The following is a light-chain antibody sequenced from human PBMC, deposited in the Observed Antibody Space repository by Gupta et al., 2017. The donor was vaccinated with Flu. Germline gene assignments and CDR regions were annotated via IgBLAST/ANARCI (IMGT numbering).Light chain of an antibody. J-gene: IGKJ1*01. V-gene: IGKV1-5*03. CDR3: QQYDKYPRT. CDR2: KAS. Sequence: PSPLSASVGDRVTITCRASQSVSSWLAWYQQKPGKAPNLLIYKASTLETGVPSRFSGSGSGTEFTLTISSLQPDDFATYSCQQYDKYPRTFGQGTQVEIK. CDR1: QSVSSW.